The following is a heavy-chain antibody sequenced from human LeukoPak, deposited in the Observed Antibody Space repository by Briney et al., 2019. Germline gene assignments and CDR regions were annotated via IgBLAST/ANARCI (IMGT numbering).Heavy chain of an antibody. V-gene: IGHV4-4*07. J-gene: IGHJ4*02. CDR2: IYTSGST. D-gene: IGHD3-3*01. Sequence: SETLSLTCTVSGGSISSYYWSWIRQPAGKGLEWIGRIYTSGSTNYNPSLKSRVTMSVDTSKNQFSPKLSSVTAADTAVYYCARGNVWSGPFDYWGQGTPVTVSS. CDR1: GGSISSYY. CDR3: ARGNVWSGPFDY.